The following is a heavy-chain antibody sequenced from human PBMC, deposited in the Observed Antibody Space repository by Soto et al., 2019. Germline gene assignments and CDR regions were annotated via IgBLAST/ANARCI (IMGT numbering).Heavy chain of an antibody. CDR1: GGSFSGYY. D-gene: IGHD1-26*01. J-gene: IGHJ5*02. CDR2: INHSGST. V-gene: IGHV4-34*01. CDR3: ARSRPHQHSWTFNSPPFSCFDT. Sequence: SETLSLTCAVYGGSFSGYYWSWIRQPPGKGLEWIGEINHSGSTNYNPSLKSRVTISVDTSKNQFSLKLSSVTAADTAVYYCARSRPHQHSWTFNSPPFSCFDTWGQGTLVTVSS.